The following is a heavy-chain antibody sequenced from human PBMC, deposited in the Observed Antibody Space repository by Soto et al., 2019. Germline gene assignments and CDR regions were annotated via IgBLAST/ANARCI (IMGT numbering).Heavy chain of an antibody. CDR2: ISGSGGST. Sequence: GGSLRLSCAASGFTFSSYAMSWVRQAPGKGLEWVSAISGSGGSTYYADSVKGRFTISRDNSKNTLYLQMNSLRAEDTAVYYCAKGEYGGYDKYYYGMDVWGQGTTVTVSS. D-gene: IGHD5-12*01. CDR1: GFTFSSYA. J-gene: IGHJ6*02. CDR3: AKGEYGGYDKYYYGMDV. V-gene: IGHV3-23*01.